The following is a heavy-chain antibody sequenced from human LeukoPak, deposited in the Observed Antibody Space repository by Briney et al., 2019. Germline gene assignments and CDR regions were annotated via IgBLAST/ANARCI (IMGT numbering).Heavy chain of an antibody. D-gene: IGHD2-2*02. Sequence: GSLRLSXAASGFTFDDYGMSWVRQAPGKGLEWVSGINWNGGSTGYADSVKGRFTISRDNAKNSLYLQMNSLRAEDTALYYCARTYCSSTSCYIYYYYMDVWGKGTTVTVSS. V-gene: IGHV3-20*03. J-gene: IGHJ6*03. CDR3: ARTYCSSTSCYIYYYYMDV. CDR1: GFTFDDYG. CDR2: INWNGGST.